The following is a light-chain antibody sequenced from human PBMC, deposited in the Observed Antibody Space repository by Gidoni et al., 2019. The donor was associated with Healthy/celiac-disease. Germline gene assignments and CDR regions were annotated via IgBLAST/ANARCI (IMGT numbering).Light chain of an antibody. J-gene: IGKJ2*03. V-gene: IGKV1-39*01. CDR1: QSISSY. CDR3: QQSYSTPRYS. Sequence: DIQMTQSPSSLSASVGDRVTIPCRASQSISSYLNWYQQKPGKAPKLLIYAASSLQSGVPSRFSGSGSGTDFTLTISSLQPEDVATYYCQQSYSTPRYSFGQGTKLEIK. CDR2: AAS.